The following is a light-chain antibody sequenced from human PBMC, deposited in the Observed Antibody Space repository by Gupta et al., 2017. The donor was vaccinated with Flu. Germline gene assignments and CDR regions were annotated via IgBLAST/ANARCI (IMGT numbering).Light chain of an antibody. V-gene: IGKV3-15*01. Sequence: EIVMTQSPATLSVSPGERATLSCRASQSVSSNLAWYQQKPGQAPMLLIYGASTRATGIPARFSGSGSGTEFTLTISILQSEDFAVYYCQQYNNCPPTFGQGTKVEIK. J-gene: IGKJ1*01. CDR2: GAS. CDR1: QSVSSN. CDR3: QQYNNCPPT.